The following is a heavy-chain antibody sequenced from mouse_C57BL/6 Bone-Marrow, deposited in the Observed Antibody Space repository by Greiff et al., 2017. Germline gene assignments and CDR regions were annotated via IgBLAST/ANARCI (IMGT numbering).Heavy chain of an antibody. CDR3: ARRVINDGYHCAVDY. CDR1: GYTFTSYW. V-gene: IGHV1-50*01. CDR2: IDPSGGCT. J-gene: IGHJ4*01. D-gene: IGHD2-3*01. Sequence: QVQLQQPGAELVKPGASVKMSCKASGYTFTSYWMPWVKQRPGQGLEWIGDIDPSGGCTNYNQKFKGKATLTVDTSSSTAYMQLCSLPSEDSAVDYCARRVINDGYHCAVDYWGQGTLVTVS.